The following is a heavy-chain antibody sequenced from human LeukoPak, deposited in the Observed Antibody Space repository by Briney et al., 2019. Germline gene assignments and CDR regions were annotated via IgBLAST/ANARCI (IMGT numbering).Heavy chain of an antibody. Sequence: GGSLRLSCAASGFIFSNYWMSWVRQAPGEGLEWVANIKQDGSVEYQVDSVKGRFTISRDNAKSSLYLHMNSLRAEDTAVFYCARGLTTKDYWGQGTLVTVSS. CDR2: IKQDGSVE. D-gene: IGHD4/OR15-4a*01. CDR3: ARGLTTKDY. CDR1: GFIFSNYW. J-gene: IGHJ4*02. V-gene: IGHV3-7*01.